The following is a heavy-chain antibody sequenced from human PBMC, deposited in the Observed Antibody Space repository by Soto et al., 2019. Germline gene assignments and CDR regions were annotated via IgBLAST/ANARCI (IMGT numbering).Heavy chain of an antibody. Sequence: GGSLRLSCAASGFTFSSYGMHWVRQAPGKGLEWVAVIWYDGSNKYYADSVKGRFTISRDNSKNTLYLQMNSLRAEDTAVYYCARDWDTRWLQNPLLAGWGQGTLVTVSS. CDR1: GFTFSSYG. CDR3: ARDWDTRWLQNPLLAG. V-gene: IGHV3-33*01. CDR2: IWYDGSNK. J-gene: IGHJ4*02. D-gene: IGHD5-12*01.